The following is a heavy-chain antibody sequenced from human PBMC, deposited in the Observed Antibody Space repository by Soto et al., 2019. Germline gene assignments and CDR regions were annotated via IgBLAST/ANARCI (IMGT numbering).Heavy chain of an antibody. CDR2: ISYDGSNK. D-gene: IGHD6-6*01. CDR3: AKATYSSSPFTYGMDV. CDR1: GFTFSSYG. J-gene: IGHJ6*02. Sequence: GGSLRLSCAASGFTFSSYGMHWVRQAPGQGLEQVAVISYDGSNKYYGDSVKGRFTISRDNSKNMLYLQMNSLRVEDTALYYCAKATYSSSPFTYGMDVWGQGTTVTVSS. V-gene: IGHV3-30*18.